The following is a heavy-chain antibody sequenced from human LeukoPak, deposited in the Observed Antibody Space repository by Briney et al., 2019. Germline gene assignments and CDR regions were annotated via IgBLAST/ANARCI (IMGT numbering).Heavy chain of an antibody. CDR3: ARGGTSGSLIC. V-gene: IGHV3-74*01. D-gene: IGHD1-26*01. Sequence: GGSLRLSCAASGFTFSNYWMHWVRQDPLKGLVWVSRINSDGGSTGYADSVKGRFTISRDNTKNTLYLQMNSLRAEDTALYYCARGGTSGSLICWGQGTLVTVSS. CDR2: INSDGGST. CDR1: GFTFSNYW. J-gene: IGHJ4*02.